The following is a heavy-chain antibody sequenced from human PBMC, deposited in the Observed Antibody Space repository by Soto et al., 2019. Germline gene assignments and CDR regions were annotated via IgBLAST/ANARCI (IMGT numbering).Heavy chain of an antibody. CDR1: GFTFDDYA. CDR2: ISWNSGSI. J-gene: IGHJ4*02. V-gene: IGHV3-9*01. Sequence: EVQLVESGGGLVQPGRSLRLSCAASGFTFDDYAMHWVRQAPGKGLEWVSGISWNSGSIGYADSVKGRFTISRDNAKNSLYLQMNSRRAEDTAFYDCAKDISGYPSTAAGFDYWGQGTLVTVSS. D-gene: IGHD2-2*03. CDR3: AKDISGYPSTAAGFDY.